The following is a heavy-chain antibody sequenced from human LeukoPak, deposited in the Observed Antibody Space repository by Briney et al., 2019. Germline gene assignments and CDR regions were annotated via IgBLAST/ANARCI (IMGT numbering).Heavy chain of an antibody. CDR2: ISSSSSYI. V-gene: IGHV3-21*01. CDR3: ARDAQPLGYCSGGSCYDLDY. J-gene: IGHJ4*02. D-gene: IGHD2-15*01. CDR1: GFTFSSYS. Sequence: GGYLSLSCAASGFTFSSYSMNWVRRAPGKGLEWVSSISSSSSYIYYADSVKGRFTISRDNAKNSLYLQMNSLRAEDTAVYYCARDAQPLGYCSGGSCYDLDYWGQGTLVTVSS.